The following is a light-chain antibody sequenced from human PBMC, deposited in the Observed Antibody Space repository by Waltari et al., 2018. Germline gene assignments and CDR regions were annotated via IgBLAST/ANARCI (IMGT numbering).Light chain of an antibody. CDR2: GNN. Sequence: SSELTQDPTVSVAMGQTVRITCQGDSLRSYYASWYQQRPGPAPIHVFSGNNNRPSGSPDRLAGSSSENTAVLTITGAQAEDEASYYCHSRDASGVGGSFGGGTKLTVL. J-gene: IGLJ2*01. CDR3: HSRDASGVGGS. V-gene: IGLV3-19*01. CDR1: SLRSYY.